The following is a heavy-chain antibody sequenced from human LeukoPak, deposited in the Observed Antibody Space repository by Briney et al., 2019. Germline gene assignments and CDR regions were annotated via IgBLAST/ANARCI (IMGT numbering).Heavy chain of an antibody. CDR1: GYTFTSFG. V-gene: IGHV1-18*01. D-gene: IGHD2-2*01. J-gene: IGHJ5*02. CDR2: ISTYNGDT. CDR3: ARDERGGYCSGTSCPNWFDP. Sequence: ASVKVSCKASGYTFTSFGINWVRQAPGQGLEWMGWISTYNGDTKYAQELQGRVTMTTDISTSTAYMELSSLRSEDTAVYYCARDERGGYCSGTSCPNWFDPWGQGTLVTVSS.